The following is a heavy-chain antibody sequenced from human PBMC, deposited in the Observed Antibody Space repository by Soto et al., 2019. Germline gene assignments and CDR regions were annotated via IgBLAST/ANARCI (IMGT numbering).Heavy chain of an antibody. CDR1: GSPISSYY. CDR2: IYYTGTT. D-gene: IGHD3-22*01. V-gene: IGHV4-59*08. J-gene: IGHJ4*01. Sequence: TSETLSLTCTVSGSPISSYYWSWFRQPPGQGPEWVGYIYYTGTTTYNPSLKSRVTVSVDTSKNQFSLKLRSVTAADTAVYYCARLGDYYQAFDYWGQGTLVT. CDR3: ARLGDYYQAFDY.